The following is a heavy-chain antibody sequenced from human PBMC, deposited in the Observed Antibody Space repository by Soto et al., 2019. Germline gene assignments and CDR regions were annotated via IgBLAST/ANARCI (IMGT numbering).Heavy chain of an antibody. D-gene: IGHD4-17*01. J-gene: IGHJ4*02. CDR1: GGSISSGDYY. Sequence: QVQLQESGPGLVKPSQTLSLTCTVSGGSISSGDYYWSWIRQPPGKGLEWIGYIYYSGSTYYNPSLKSRGTISVDTSKNQFFLMLSSVTAADTAVYYCARVWTPYGDAERYFDYWGQGTLVTVSS. CDR3: ARVWTPYGDAERYFDY. V-gene: IGHV4-30-4*01. CDR2: IYYSGST.